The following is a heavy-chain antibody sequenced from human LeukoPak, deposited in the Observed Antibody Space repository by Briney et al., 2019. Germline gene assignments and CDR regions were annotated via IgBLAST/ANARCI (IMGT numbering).Heavy chain of an antibody. J-gene: IGHJ5*02. CDR1: GGTFNTHI. V-gene: IGHV1-69*08. D-gene: IGHD1-26*01. CDR2: ITPIIGTT. CDR3: TRVTLRGSKYNWFDP. Sequence: SVKVSCRSSGGTFNTHIFNWVRQAPGQGLEWMGRITPIIGTTKYAQRFRGRVTITADTSTSTAYLELRGLTYDDSAVYYCTRVTLRGSKYNWFDPWGQGTHVSVSS.